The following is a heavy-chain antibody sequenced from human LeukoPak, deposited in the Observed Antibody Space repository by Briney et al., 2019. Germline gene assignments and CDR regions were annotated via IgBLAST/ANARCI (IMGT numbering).Heavy chain of an antibody. CDR3: ARSMYSSSLSLSAYYYYMDV. CDR2: IYTSGST. V-gene: IGHV4-4*07. D-gene: IGHD6-13*01. CDR1: GGSISSYY. J-gene: IGHJ6*03. Sequence: SETLSLTCTVSGGSISSYYWSWIRQPAGKGLEWIGRIYTSGSTNYNPSLKSRVTMSVDTSKNQFSLKLSSVTAADTAVYYCARSMYSSSLSLSAYYYYMDVWGKGTTVTVSS.